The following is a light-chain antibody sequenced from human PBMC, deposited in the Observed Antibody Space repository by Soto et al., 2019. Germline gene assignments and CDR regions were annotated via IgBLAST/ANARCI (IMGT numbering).Light chain of an antibody. CDR1: QGISSY. J-gene: IGKJ5*01. V-gene: IGKV1-9*01. Sequence: DIQLTQSPSFLSASVGDRVTITCRASQGISSYLAWYQQKPGKAPKLLIYAASTLQSGVPSRFSGSGSGTEVTITLSSLKNEDFATYDGQQLNSYTITFGQGTRLEI. CDR3: QQLNSYTIT. CDR2: AAS.